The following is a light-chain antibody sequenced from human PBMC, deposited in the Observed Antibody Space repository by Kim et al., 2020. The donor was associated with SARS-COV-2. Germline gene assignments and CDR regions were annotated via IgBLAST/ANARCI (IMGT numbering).Light chain of an antibody. CDR3: QHYDNLMYT. V-gene: IGKV1-33*01. CDR2: DAT. J-gene: IGKJ2*01. Sequence: DIQMTQSPSSLSASVGDRVTITCQASQDISNYLNWYQQKSGKAPKLLIYDATNLETGAPSRFSGSGSGTDFTFTISSLQPEDFATYYCQHYDNLMYTFGQGTKLEI. CDR1: QDISNY.